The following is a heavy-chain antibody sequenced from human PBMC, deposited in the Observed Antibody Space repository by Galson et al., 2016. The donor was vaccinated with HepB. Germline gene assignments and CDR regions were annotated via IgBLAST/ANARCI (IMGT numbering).Heavy chain of an antibody. CDR3: ATCSGASCYPEGMDI. V-gene: IGHV3-7*02. CDR1: GFTFSSYW. CDR2: IKQDGSEK. D-gene: IGHD2-15*01. J-gene: IGHJ6*02. Sequence: SLRLSCAASGFTFSSYWMSWVRQAPGKGLEWVANIKQDGSEKYYVDSVKGRFTISRDNSKNTLYLQMNSLRAEDTAVYYCATCSGASCYPEGMDIWGQGSTVTVSS.